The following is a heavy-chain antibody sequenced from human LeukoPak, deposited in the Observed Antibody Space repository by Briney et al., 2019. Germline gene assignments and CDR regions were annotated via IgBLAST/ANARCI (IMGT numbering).Heavy chain of an antibody. V-gene: IGHV4-39*01. D-gene: IGHD3-3*01. J-gene: IGHJ4*02. CDR2: IYYSGST. Sequence: DPSETLSLTCTVSGGSISSSSYYWGWIRQPPGKGLEWIGRIYYSGSTYYNPSLKSRVTISVDTSKNQFSLKLSSVTAADTAVYYCARHEIDYDFWSGPTTFIYWGQGTLVTVSS. CDR1: GGSISSSSYY. CDR3: ARHEIDYDFWSGPTTFIY.